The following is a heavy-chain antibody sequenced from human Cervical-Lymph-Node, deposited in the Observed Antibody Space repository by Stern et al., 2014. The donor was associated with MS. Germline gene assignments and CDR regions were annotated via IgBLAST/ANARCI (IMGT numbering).Heavy chain of an antibody. CDR3: ARDSGSYCRY. Sequence: QMQLVQSGAEVKKPGASVKVSCKASGYTFTHYYIHWVRQAPGQGLEWMGRINTYTGVTTYAQNFEGRATMTRDTSTSPAYMEVIRLTSDDTAVYYCARDSGSYCRYWGQGSLVAVSS. V-gene: IGHV1-2*06. CDR1: GYTFTHYY. CDR2: INTYTGVT. D-gene: IGHD1-26*01. J-gene: IGHJ4*02.